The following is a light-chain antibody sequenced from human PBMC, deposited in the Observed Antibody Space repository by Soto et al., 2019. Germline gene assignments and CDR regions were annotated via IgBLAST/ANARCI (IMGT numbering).Light chain of an antibody. CDR1: RSDVGGYNY. V-gene: IGLV2-14*01. CDR3: SSYTSSSTYV. J-gene: IGLJ1*01. CDR2: DVT. Sequence: QSVLTQPASVSGSPGQSITISCTGTRSDVGGYNYVYWHQQHPGKAPKLVIYDVTNRPSGVSDRFSGSKSGNTASLTISGLQAEDEADYYCSSYTSSSTYVFGAGTKVTVL.